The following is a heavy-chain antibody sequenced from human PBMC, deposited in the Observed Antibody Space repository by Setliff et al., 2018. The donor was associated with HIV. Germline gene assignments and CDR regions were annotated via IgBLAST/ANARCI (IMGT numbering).Heavy chain of an antibody. CDR3: ARGDGTKYYYYYYMDV. CDR1: GASISSYY. CDR2: IYYNGGT. D-gene: IGHD1-7*01. V-gene: IGHV4-59*01. Sequence: ASETLSLTCTVSGASISSYYWSWIRQPPGKGLEWIGYIYYNGGTSYNPSLKSRVTISVDTSKNQFSLKLSSVTAADTAVYYCARGDGTKYYYYYYMDVWGKGTTVTVSS. J-gene: IGHJ6*03.